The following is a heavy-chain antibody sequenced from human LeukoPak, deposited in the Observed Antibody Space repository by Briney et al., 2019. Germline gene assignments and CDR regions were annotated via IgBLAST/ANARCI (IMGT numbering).Heavy chain of an antibody. CDR1: GFTFSSYT. J-gene: IGHJ4*02. D-gene: IGHD6-19*01. V-gene: IGHV3-21*01. CDR2: ISSRSTYI. Sequence: GGSLRLSCAASGFTFSSYTMNWVRQAPGKGLEWVSSISSRSTYIYYADSVKGRFTISRDNAKNSLYLQMNSLRAEDTAVYYCAREESGSSGWYDYWGQGTLVTVSS. CDR3: AREESGSSGWYDY.